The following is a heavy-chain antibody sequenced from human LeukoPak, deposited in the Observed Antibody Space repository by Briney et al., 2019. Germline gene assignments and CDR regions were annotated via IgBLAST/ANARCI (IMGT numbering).Heavy chain of an antibody. J-gene: IGHJ3*02. CDR2: IYYSGST. CDR3: ARMGVLQPDI. V-gene: IGHV4-30-4*08. CDR1: GGSISSSSYY. Sequence: SETLSLTCTVSGGSISSSSYYWGWIRQPPGKGLEWIGYIYYSGSTYYNPSLKSRVTISVDTSKNQFSLKLSSVTAADTAVYYCARMGVLQPDIWGQGTMVTVSS. D-gene: IGHD2-15*01.